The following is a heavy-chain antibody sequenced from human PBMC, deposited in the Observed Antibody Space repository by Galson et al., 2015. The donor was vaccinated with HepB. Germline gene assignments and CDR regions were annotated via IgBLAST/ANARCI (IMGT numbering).Heavy chain of an antibody. CDR3: AKGGQMTTVTTGPGY. CDR1: GFTFSSYA. J-gene: IGHJ4*02. CDR2: ISGSGGST. V-gene: IGHV3-23*01. D-gene: IGHD4-17*01. Sequence: SLRLSCAASGFTFSSYAMRWVRQAPGKGLEWVSAISGSGGSTYYADSVKGRFTISRDNSKSTLYLQMNSLRAEDTAVYYCAKGGQMTTVTTGPGYWGQGTLVTVSS.